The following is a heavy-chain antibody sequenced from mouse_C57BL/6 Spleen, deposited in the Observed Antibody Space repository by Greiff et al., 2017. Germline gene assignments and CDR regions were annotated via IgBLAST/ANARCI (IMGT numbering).Heavy chain of an antibody. D-gene: IGHD4-1*01. Sequence: QVQLQQPGAELVRPGSSVKLSCKASGYTFTSYWMHWVKQSPIQGLEWIGNIDPSDSETYYNQKFKDKATLTVDKSSSTAYMQLSSLTSEDSAVYYCARSPGWEAWFAYWGQGTLVTVSA. CDR2: IDPSDSET. CDR1: GYTFTSYW. J-gene: IGHJ3*01. V-gene: IGHV1-52*01. CDR3: ARSPGWEAWFAY.